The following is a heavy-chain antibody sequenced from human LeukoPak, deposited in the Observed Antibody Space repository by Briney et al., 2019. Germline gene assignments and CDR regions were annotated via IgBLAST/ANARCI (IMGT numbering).Heavy chain of an antibody. CDR2: MNPNSGNT. D-gene: IGHD2-2*01. J-gene: IGHJ5*02. CDR1: GYTFTSYD. Sequence: ASVKVSCKASGYTFTSYDINWVRQATGQGLEWMGWMNPNSGNTGYAQKFQGRVTMTRNTSISTAYMELSSLRSEDTAVYYCARGSIVVLPAAKGGWFDPWGQGTLVTVSS. V-gene: IGHV1-8*01. CDR3: ARGSIVVLPAAKGGWFDP.